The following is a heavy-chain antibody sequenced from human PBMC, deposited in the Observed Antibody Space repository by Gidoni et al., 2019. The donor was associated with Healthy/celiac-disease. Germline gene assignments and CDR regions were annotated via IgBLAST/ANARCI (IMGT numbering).Heavy chain of an antibody. CDR2: IYTSGST. CDR1: GGSISSYY. V-gene: IGHV4-4*07. D-gene: IGHD1-26*01. J-gene: IGHJ4*02. CDR3: AREGNLGGSYTRAFDY. Sequence: QVQLQESGPGLVKPSETMSLTCPVSGGSISSYYWSWIRQPAGKGLEWIGRIYTSGSTNYNPSLKSRVTMSVDTSKNQFSLKLSSVTAADTAVYYCAREGNLGGSYTRAFDYWGQGTLVTVSS.